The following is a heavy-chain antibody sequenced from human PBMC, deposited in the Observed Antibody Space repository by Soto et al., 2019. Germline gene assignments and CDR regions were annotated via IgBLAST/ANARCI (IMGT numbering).Heavy chain of an antibody. CDR3: AKSKLASHYDYYSGMDV. Sequence: QVQLVESGGGVVQPGGSLRLSCAASGFTFSSYGMHWVRQAPGKGLEWMAVISYDGTNKYYADTVKGRFTISRDKSNNTLHLHMNSLRAEDTAVYYCAKSKLASHYDYYSGMDVWGQGTTVTVSS. D-gene: IGHD6-6*01. V-gene: IGHV3-30*18. CDR2: ISYDGTNK. CDR1: GFTFSSYG. J-gene: IGHJ6*02.